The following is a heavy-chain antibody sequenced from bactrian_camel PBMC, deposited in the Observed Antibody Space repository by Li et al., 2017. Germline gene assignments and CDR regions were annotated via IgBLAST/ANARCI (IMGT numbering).Heavy chain of an antibody. CDR1: GFTYDDPDDPD. D-gene: IGHD6*01. J-gene: IGHJ4*01. Sequence: HVQLVESGGGSVQAGGSLSLSCTASGFTYDDPDDPDMGWYRQAPGKECELVSTISSDGSTYYVDSVKGRFTISQDDTKNTVYLQMNNLKPEDTAMYYCAADVGSMSGNCQPNYWGQGTQVTVS. V-gene: IGHV3S63*01. CDR3: AADVGSMSGNCQPNY. CDR2: ISSDGST.